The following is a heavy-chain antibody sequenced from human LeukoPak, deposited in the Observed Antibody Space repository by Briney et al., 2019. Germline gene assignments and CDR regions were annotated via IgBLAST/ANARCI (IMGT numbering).Heavy chain of an antibody. J-gene: IGHJ4*02. D-gene: IGHD5-18*01. CDR2: INAGNGNT. Sequence: ASLKLSCKASGYTFTSYAMHWVRQAPGQRLEWMGWINAGNGNTKYSQKFQGRVTITRDTSASTAYMELSSLRSEDTAVYYCARATWIQLWSFDYWGQGTLVTVSS. CDR1: GYTFTSYA. V-gene: IGHV1-3*01. CDR3: ARATWIQLWSFDY.